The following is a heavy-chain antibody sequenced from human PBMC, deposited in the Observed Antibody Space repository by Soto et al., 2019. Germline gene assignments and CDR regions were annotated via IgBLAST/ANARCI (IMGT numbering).Heavy chain of an antibody. Sequence: SETLSLTCTVSGGSISSGDYYWSWVRQPPGKGLEWIGYIYYRWSTYYNPSLKSRVTISVDTSKNQFSLKLSSVTAAATAVYYCARVPLLWFGENHYGMDVWGQGTTLTVSS. D-gene: IGHD3-10*01. J-gene: IGHJ6*02. CDR2: IYYRWST. CDR1: GGSISSGDYY. V-gene: IGHV4-30-4*01. CDR3: ARVPLLWFGENHYGMDV.